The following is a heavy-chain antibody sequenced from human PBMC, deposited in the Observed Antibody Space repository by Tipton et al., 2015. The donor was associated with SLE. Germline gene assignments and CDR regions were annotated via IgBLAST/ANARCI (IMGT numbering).Heavy chain of an antibody. CDR3: ARDPSYSSSSAY. Sequence: TLSLTCAVYGGSFSGYYWSWIRQPPGKGLEWIGEINHSGSTNYNPSLKSRVTISVDTSKNQFSLKLSSVTAADTAVYYCARDPSYSSSSAYWGQGTLVTVSS. CDR2: INHSGST. J-gene: IGHJ4*02. CDR1: GGSFSGYY. D-gene: IGHD6-13*01. V-gene: IGHV4-34*01.